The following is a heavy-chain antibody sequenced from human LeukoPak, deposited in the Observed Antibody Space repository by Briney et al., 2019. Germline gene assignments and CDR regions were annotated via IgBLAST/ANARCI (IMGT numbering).Heavy chain of an antibody. CDR2: ISGSGGST. D-gene: IGHD3-10*01. Sequence: LAGGSLRLSCVASGFTFSTYGMSWVRQAPGKGLEWVSAISGSGGSTYYADSVKGRFTISRDNSKNTLYLQMNSLRAEDTAVYYCAKSLSVLLWFGELTFGGQGTLVTVSS. V-gene: IGHV3-23*01. CDR3: AKSLSVLLWFGELTF. J-gene: IGHJ4*02. CDR1: GFTFSTYG.